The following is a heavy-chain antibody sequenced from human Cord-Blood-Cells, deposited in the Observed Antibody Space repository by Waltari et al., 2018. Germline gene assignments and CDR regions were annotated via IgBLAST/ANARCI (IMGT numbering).Heavy chain of an antibody. Sequence: EVQLVGAGGGLVQRGGSLRGACAVSGFTFSRCDMPWVRQATGKGLEWVSAIGTAGDTYYPGSVKGRFTISRENAKNSLYLQMNSLRAGDTAVYYCARGGGRTAEGMDVWGQGTTVTVSS. J-gene: IGHJ6*02. CDR3: ARGGGRTAEGMDV. CDR2: IGTAGDT. D-gene: IGHD3-16*01. CDR1: GFTFSRCD. V-gene: IGHV3-13*01.